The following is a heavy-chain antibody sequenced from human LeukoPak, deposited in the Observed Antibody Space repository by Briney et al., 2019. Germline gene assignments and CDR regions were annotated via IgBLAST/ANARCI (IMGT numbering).Heavy chain of an antibody. CDR1: GGSISSGSYY. CDR3: AKEAKYYDILIGYYRSFYYFDY. Sequence: SSETLSLTCTVSGGSISSGSYYWSWIRQPAGKGLEWIGRIYISGSTNYNPSLKSRVTISVDTSKNQFSLNLTSVTAADTAVYYYAKEAKYYDILIGYYRSFYYFDYWGQGTLVTVSS. J-gene: IGHJ4*02. D-gene: IGHD3-9*01. CDR2: IYISGST. V-gene: IGHV4-61*02.